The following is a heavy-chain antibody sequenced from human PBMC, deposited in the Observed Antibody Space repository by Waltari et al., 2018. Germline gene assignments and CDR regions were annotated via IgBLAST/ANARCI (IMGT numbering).Heavy chain of an antibody. CDR3: VREGGGFDYTPDY. CDR1: GFDFTKHY. V-gene: IGHV3-74*01. CDR2: ISGDGGRK. Sequence: EVQLEESGGGLVQPGGSRRLSCEASGFDFTKHYMHWVRQGPGKGLGGGARISGDGGRKSDADAGKGRLTSSRDNSKNTLDLQMNSFRAEDTGIYYCVREGGGFDYTPDYWGQGTLVTVSS. J-gene: IGHJ4*02. D-gene: IGHD5-12*01.